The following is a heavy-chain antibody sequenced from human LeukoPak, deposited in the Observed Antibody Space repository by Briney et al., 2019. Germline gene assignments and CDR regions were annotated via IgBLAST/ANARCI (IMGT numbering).Heavy chain of an antibody. J-gene: IGHJ6*03. Sequence: GGSLRLSCAASGFTFSSYSMNWVRQAPGKGLEWVSSISSSSSYIYYADSVKGRFTISRDNAKNSLYLQMNSLRAEDTAVYYCARVPYSSSSGYYYYMDVRGKGTTVTVSS. V-gene: IGHV3-21*01. CDR1: GFTFSSYS. D-gene: IGHD6-6*01. CDR2: ISSSSSYI. CDR3: ARVPYSSSSGYYYYMDV.